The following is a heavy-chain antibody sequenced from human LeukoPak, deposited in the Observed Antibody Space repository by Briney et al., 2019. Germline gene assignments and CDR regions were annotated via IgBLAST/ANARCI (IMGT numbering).Heavy chain of an antibody. V-gene: IGHV3-7*01. Sequence: GGSLRLSCAASGFTFSSYWMSWVRQAPGKGLEWVANIKQDGSEKYYVDSVKGRFTISRDNAKNSLYLQMNSLRAEDTAVYYCARDVKVGSPEWLQYWGQGTLVTVSS. J-gene: IGHJ4*02. CDR1: GFTFSSYW. CDR3: ARDVKVGSPEWLQY. D-gene: IGHD5-24*01. CDR2: IKQDGSEK.